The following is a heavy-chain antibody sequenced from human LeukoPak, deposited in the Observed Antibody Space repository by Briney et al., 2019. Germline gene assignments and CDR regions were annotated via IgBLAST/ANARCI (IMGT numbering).Heavy chain of an antibody. CDR3: ARRRYFDY. CDR2: ISSSSSYI. CDR1: GFTFSTFW. Sequence: GGSLRLSCAASGFTFSTFWMSWVRQAPGKGLEWVSSISSSSSYIYYADSVKGRFTISRDNAKNSLYLQMNSLRAEDTAVYYCARRRYFDYWGQGTLVTVSS. V-gene: IGHV3-21*01. J-gene: IGHJ4*02.